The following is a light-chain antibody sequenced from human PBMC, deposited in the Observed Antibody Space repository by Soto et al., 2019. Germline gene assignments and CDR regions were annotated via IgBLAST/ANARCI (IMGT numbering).Light chain of an antibody. V-gene: IGKV3-20*01. CDR3: QQYDQWPIT. J-gene: IGKJ5*01. CDR2: GAS. Sequence: EIVLTQSPGTLSFSPGERATLSCRASQSVSSSYLAWYQQKPGQAPRLLIYGASARALGIPDRFSGSGSGTEFSFTVTSLQSEDFAVYYCQQYDQWPITFGQGTRLEIK. CDR1: QSVSSSY.